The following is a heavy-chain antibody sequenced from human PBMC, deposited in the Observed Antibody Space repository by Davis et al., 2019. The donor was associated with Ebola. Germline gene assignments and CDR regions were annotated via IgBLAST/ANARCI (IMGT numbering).Heavy chain of an antibody. CDR2: IRYDGSNK. J-gene: IGHJ4*02. CDR1: GFTFSSYG. Sequence: GESLKISCAASGFTFSSYGMHWVRQAPGKGLEWVAFIRYDGSNKYYADSVKGRFTISRDNSKNTLYLQMNSLRAEDTAVYYCAKAQGWSLRAGPFDYWGQGTLVTVSS. D-gene: IGHD2-15*01. V-gene: IGHV3-30*02. CDR3: AKAQGWSLRAGPFDY.